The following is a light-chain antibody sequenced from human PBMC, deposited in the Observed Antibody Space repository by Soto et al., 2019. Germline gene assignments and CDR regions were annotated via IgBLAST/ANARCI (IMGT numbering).Light chain of an antibody. CDR2: GAS. V-gene: IGKV1-39*01. CDR3: QQSYSTLPLT. Sequence: DMQMTQSPSSLSASAGDRVTITCRASQSISTYLNWYQHKSGKAPKLLIYGASSLQSGVPSRFSGSGSGTDFTLTISSLQPEDFATYYCQQSYSTLPLTFGGGTKVEIK. J-gene: IGKJ4*01. CDR1: QSISTY.